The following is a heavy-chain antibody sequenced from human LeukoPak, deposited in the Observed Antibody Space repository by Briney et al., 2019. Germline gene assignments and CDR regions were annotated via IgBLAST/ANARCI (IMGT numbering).Heavy chain of an antibody. V-gene: IGHV3-23*01. CDR3: AKTITGSLGVGGY. CDR1: EFTFSGFA. J-gene: IGHJ4*02. Sequence: GGSLRLSCAASEFTFSGFAMSWVRQAPGKGLEWVSCISHSSDNTYYADSVKGRFTISRDNSKNTLYLQLNSLRAEDTAVYYCAKTITGSLGVGGYWGQGTLVTVSS. CDR2: ISHSSDNT. D-gene: IGHD3-10*01.